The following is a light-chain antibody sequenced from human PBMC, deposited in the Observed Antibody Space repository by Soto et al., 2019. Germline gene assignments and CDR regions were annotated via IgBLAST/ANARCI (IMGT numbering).Light chain of an antibody. CDR2: RAS. CDR1: QSVSDN. V-gene: IGKV3-15*01. Sequence: EVLMTNSPDTLYVCPGERVTLSCRASQSVSDNLAWYQQKPGQVPRLLVYRASTSTLGIPARFSGSESGTEFTLTIISLQSEDFAVYYCQQYNSWPLTFGQGTRLENK. J-gene: IGKJ5*01. CDR3: QQYNSWPLT.